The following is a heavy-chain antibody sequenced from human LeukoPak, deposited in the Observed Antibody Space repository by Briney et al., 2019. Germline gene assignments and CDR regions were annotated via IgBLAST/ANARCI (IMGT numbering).Heavy chain of an antibody. CDR1: GGPINSGTYY. J-gene: IGHJ4*02. D-gene: IGHD1-26*01. CDR3: ARGSVGASFDY. CDR2: IYHSGSS. V-gene: IGHV4-30-2*01. Sequence: SETLSLTCIVSGGPINSGTYYWSWIRQPPGKGLEWIGCIYHSGSSYYNPSLQSRATISPDRSKNQFSLKLTSVTAADTAVYYCARGSVGASFDYWGQGTLVTVSS.